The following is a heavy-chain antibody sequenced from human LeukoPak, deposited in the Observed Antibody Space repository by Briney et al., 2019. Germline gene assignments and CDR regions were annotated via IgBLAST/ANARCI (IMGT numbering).Heavy chain of an antibody. Sequence: SETLSLTCTVSGGSITTYYWSWIRQPPGKGLEWIGYSSYTGSTNYNPSLKSRVTMSVDTSKNQFSLKLSSVTAADTAVYYCARDARIAAAGTFDYWGQGTLVTVSS. CDR2: SSYTGST. J-gene: IGHJ4*02. D-gene: IGHD6-13*01. V-gene: IGHV4-59*01. CDR1: GGSITTYY. CDR3: ARDARIAAAGTFDY.